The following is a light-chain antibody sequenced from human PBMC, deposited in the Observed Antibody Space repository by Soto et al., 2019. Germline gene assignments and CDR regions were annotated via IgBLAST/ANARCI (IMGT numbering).Light chain of an antibody. CDR2: AAS. V-gene: IGKV1-39*01. CDR1: QNIRKY. J-gene: IGKJ3*01. CDR3: QQSYMTPFT. Sequence: DIQMTQSPSSLSASVGDRVTITCRASQNIRKYLNWYQQKPGRAPNLLIYAASSLQSGVPSRFSGGGSGTDFTLTITSLQPEDFATYYCQQSYMTPFTFGPGTTVDIK.